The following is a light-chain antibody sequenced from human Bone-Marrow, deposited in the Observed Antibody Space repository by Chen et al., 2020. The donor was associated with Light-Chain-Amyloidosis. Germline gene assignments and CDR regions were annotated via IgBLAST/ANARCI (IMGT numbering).Light chain of an antibody. CDR3: QVGDRSSDRPV. CDR1: NIGSTS. V-gene: IGLV3-21*02. Sequence: SYVLTQPSSVSVAPGQTATIACGGNNIGSTSVHWYQQTPGQAPLLVVYDVSDRPSGIPERLSGSNAGNTATLTISSVEAGDEAVYDCQVGDRSSDRPVFGGGTKLTVL. J-gene: IGLJ3*02. CDR2: DVS.